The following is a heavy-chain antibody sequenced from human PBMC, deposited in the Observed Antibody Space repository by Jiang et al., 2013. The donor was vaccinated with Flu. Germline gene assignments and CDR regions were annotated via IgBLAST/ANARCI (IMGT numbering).Heavy chain of an antibody. CDR3: ARSSWGYSYGPFEY. CDR1: GGTFSSFP. CDR2: INPIFGTT. Sequence: EVKKPGSSLKVSCKASGGTFSSFPINWVRQAPGQGLEWMGGINPIFGTTDYAQKFQGRVTVIADRSTSTAYMDLSSLTSEDTAVYYCARSSWGYSYGPFEYWGQGTLVTVSS. V-gene: IGHV1-69*06. J-gene: IGHJ4*02. D-gene: IGHD5-18*01.